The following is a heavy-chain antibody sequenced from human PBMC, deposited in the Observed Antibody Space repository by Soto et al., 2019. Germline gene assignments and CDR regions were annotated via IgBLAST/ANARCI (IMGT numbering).Heavy chain of an antibody. J-gene: IGHJ6*02. V-gene: IGHV5-51*01. CDR3: ARQDVVVVPAAMIYYYGMDV. Sequence: PVESLKISCKGSGYSFTSYWIGWVRQMPGKGLEWMGIIYPGDSDTRYSPSFQGQVTISADKSISTAYLQWSSLKASDTAMYYCARQDVVVVPAAMIYYYGMDVWGQGTTVTVSS. CDR1: GYSFTSYW. D-gene: IGHD2-2*01. CDR2: IYPGDSDT.